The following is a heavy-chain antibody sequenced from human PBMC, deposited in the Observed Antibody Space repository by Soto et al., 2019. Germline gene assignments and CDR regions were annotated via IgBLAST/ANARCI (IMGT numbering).Heavy chain of an antibody. CDR2: ISSSSSTI. J-gene: IGHJ3*02. D-gene: IGHD4-17*01. CDR3: ARDNHDYGDYVAFDI. Sequence: GGSLRLSCAASGFTFSSYSMNWVRQAPGKGLEWVSYISSSSSTIYYADSVKGRFTISRDNAKNSLYLQMNSLRAEDTAVYYCARDNHDYGDYVAFDIWGQGTMVTVSS. V-gene: IGHV3-48*01. CDR1: GFTFSSYS.